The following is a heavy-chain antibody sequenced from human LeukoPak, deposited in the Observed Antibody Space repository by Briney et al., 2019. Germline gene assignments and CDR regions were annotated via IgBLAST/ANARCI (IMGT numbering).Heavy chain of an antibody. CDR2: ISNSGART. J-gene: IGHJ5*02. CDR1: GFTFSDYA. Sequence: PGGSLRLSCAASGFTFSDYATSWVRQAPGKGLEWVSGISNSGARTDYADSVEGRFTISRDNSKNTLYLQMNSLRAEDTAVYYCAKGRGSGSYFGIDPWGQGTLVTVSS. V-gene: IGHV3-23*01. CDR3: AKGRGSGSYFGIDP. D-gene: IGHD3-10*01.